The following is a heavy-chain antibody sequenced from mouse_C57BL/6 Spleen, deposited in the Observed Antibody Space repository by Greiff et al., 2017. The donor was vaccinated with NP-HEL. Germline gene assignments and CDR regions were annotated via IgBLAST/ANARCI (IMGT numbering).Heavy chain of an antibody. CDR3: ARLGPSAYFDV. D-gene: IGHD3-1*01. CDR2: IHPNSGST. Sequence: QVQLQQPGAELVKPGASVKLSCKASGYTFTSYWMHWVKQRPGHGLEWIGMIHPNSGSTNYNEKFKSKATLTVDKSSSTAYMQLSSLTSEDSAVYYCARLGPSAYFDVWGTGTTVTVSS. V-gene: IGHV1-64*01. CDR1: GYTFTSYW. J-gene: IGHJ1*03.